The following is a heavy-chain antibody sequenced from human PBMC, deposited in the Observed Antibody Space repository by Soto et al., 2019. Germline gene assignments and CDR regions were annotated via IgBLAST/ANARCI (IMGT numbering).Heavy chain of an antibody. CDR2: IYYSGST. CDR3: ARSLGYYSTYYFDY. CDR1: GGSISSYY. V-gene: IGHV4-59*08. Sequence: NPSETLSLTCTVSGGSISSYYWSWIRQPPGKGLEWIGYIYYSGSTNYNPSLKSRVTISVDTSKNQFSLKLSSVTAADTAVYYCARSLGYYSTYYFDYWGQGTLVTVSS. D-gene: IGHD3-22*01. J-gene: IGHJ4*02.